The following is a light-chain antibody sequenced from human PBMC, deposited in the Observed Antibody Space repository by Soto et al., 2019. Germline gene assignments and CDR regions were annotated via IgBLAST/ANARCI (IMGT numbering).Light chain of an antibody. CDR3: SSYAGSNTWV. Sequence: QSALTQPRSVSGSPGQSVTISCTGTSSDVGGYNYVSWYQHHPGKAPKLMIYSVSKRPSGVPDRFSGSKSGNTASLTISGLQAEAEADYFCSSYAGSNTWVFGGGTKLTVL. V-gene: IGLV2-11*01. J-gene: IGLJ3*02. CDR1: SSDVGGYNY. CDR2: SVS.